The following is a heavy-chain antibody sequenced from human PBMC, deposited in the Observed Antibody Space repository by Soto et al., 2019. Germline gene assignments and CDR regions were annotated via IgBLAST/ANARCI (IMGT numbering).Heavy chain of an antibody. CDR2: ISSSSSYI. J-gene: IGHJ6*02. V-gene: IGHV3-21*01. CDR3: ARGRSRELLYYGMDV. D-gene: IGHD1-26*01. Sequence: GGSLRLSCAASGFTFSSYGMNWVRQAPGKGLEWVSSISSSSSYIYYADSVKGRFTISRDNAKNSLYLQMNSLRAEDTAVYYCARGRSRELLYYGMDVWGQGTTVTVSS. CDR1: GFTFSSYG.